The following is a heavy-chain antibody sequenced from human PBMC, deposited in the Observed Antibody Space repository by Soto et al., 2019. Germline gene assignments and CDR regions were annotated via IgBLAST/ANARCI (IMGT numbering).Heavy chain of an antibody. CDR2: IIPIFGTA. V-gene: IGHV1-69*13. J-gene: IGHJ6*02. CDR3: ARGGCSSTSRYVNYYYYGMDV. CDR1: GGTFSSYA. D-gene: IGHD2-2*01. Sequence: SVKVSCKASGGTFSSYAISWVRQAPGQGLEWMGGIIPIFGTANYAQKFQGRVTITADESTSTAYMELSSLRSEDTAVYYCARGGCSSTSRYVNYYYYGMDVWGQGTTVTVSS.